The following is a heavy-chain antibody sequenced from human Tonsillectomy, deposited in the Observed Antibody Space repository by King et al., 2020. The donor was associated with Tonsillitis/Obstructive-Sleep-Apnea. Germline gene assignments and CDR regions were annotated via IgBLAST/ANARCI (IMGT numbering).Heavy chain of an antibody. Sequence: VQLQQWGAGLLKPSETLSLICAVYCGSFSVYYWSWVRQPPGKGLEWIGEINHSGSTNYNPSLKSRVTISVDTSNNQFSLWLNSVTAADTAVYYCARGPTQFGYCSTTSCYDTWFDPWGQGIVVTVSS. CDR2: INHSGST. D-gene: IGHD2-2*03. CDR1: CGSFSVYY. J-gene: IGHJ5*02. CDR3: ARGPTQFGYCSTTSCYDTWFDP. V-gene: IGHV4-34*01.